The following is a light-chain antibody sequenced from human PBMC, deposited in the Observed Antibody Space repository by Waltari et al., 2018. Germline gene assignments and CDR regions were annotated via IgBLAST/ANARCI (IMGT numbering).Light chain of an antibody. J-gene: IGKJ1*01. CDR3: MQALQTPRM. CDR1: QSLLHRNGYNY. Sequence: IVMSQSPLSLPVTLGEPDSISCRSSQSLLHRNGYNYLDWYLQKPGQSPQLLIYLGSNRASGVPDRFSGSGSGTDFTLKISRVEAEDVGVYYCMQALQTPRMFGQGTKVEIK. V-gene: IGKV2-28*01. CDR2: LGS.